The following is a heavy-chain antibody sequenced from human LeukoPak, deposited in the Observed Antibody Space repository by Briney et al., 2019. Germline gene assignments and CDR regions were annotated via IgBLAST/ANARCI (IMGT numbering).Heavy chain of an antibody. CDR2: ISGSGGST. V-gene: IGHV3-23*01. D-gene: IGHD6-19*01. CDR3: AKEIYSGWYVNDAFDI. Sequence: AGGSLRLSCAASGFTFSSYAMSWVRQAPGKGLEWVSAISGSGGSTYYADSVKGRFTISRDNSKNTLYLQMNSLRAEDTAVYYCAKEIYSGWYVNDAFDIWGQGSMVTVSS. CDR1: GFTFSSYA. J-gene: IGHJ3*02.